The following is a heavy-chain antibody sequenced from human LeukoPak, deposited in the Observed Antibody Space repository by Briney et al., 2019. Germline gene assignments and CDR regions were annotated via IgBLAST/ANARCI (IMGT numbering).Heavy chain of an antibody. Sequence: SETLSLTCAVYGGSFSGYYWSWIRQPPGKGLEWIGEINHSGSTNYNPSLKSRVTISVETSKNQFPLKLSAVTAADTAVYYCARAVPWYYFDYWGQGTLVTVSS. CDR3: ARAVPWYYFDY. CDR1: GGSFSGYY. CDR2: INHSGST. D-gene: IGHD2-8*02. V-gene: IGHV4-34*01. J-gene: IGHJ4*02.